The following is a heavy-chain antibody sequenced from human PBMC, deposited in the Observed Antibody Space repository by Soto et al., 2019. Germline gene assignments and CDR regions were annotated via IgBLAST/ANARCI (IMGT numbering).Heavy chain of an antibody. D-gene: IGHD3-3*01. Sequence: EVLLLESGGGLVQPGGSLRLSCAASGFTFIKFAMSWVRQAPGKGLEWVSRISDSGAGTYYADSVKGRFTIFRDNTQTSLSLQMNNLRAEDTAIYYCAKSNEFFCSGYGDWGQGILVRVSS. CDR2: ISDSGAGT. CDR3: AKSNEFFCSGYGD. CDR1: GFTFIKFA. J-gene: IGHJ4*02. V-gene: IGHV3-23*01.